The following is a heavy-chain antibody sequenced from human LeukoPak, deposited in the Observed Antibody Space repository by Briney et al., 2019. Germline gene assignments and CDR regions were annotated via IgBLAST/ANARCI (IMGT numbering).Heavy chain of an antibody. CDR3: ARLGGYYDPPGY. CDR1: GGSISSGGYY. J-gene: IGHJ4*02. Sequence: PSETLSLTCTVSGGSISSGGYYWSWIRQHPGKGLEWIGTIHYSGSTYYNPSLKSRVTISVDTSKNQFSLKLNSVTAADTAVYYCARLGGYYDPPGYWGQGTLVIVSS. D-gene: IGHD3-22*01. CDR2: IHYSGST. V-gene: IGHV4-39*01.